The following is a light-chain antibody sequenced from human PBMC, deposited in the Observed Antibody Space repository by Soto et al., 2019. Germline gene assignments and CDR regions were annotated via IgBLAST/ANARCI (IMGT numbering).Light chain of an antibody. CDR1: EIITSDY. CDR2: GAY. Sequence: EIVLTQSPATLSLSPGERATLSCRASEIITSDYLAWYQQTRGQAPRLLIYGAYFRATGVPGRFSGSGSGTDFTLSIRGLEPEDFAVYYCKQYGGSPRTFGQGTKVDIK. CDR3: KQYGGSPRT. J-gene: IGKJ2*01. V-gene: IGKV3-20*01.